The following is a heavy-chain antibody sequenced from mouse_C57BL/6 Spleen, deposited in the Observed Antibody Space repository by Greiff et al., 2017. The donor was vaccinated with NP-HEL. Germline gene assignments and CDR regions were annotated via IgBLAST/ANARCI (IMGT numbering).Heavy chain of an antibody. J-gene: IGHJ4*01. D-gene: IGHD4-1*01. CDR1: GFTFSSYA. Sequence: EVKVVESGEGLVKPGGSLKLSCAASGFTFSSYAMSWVRQTPEKRLEWVAYISSGGDYIYYADTVKGRFTISRDNARNTLYLQMSSLKSEDTAMYYCTRDRTGTGAMDYWGQGTSVTVSS. V-gene: IGHV5-9-1*02. CDR3: TRDRTGTGAMDY. CDR2: ISSGGDYI.